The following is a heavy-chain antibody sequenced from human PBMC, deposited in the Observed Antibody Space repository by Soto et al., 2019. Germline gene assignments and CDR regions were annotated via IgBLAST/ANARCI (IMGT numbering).Heavy chain of an antibody. CDR3: AKPVLVPAAGYYYGMDV. CDR2: ISYDGSNK. CDR1: GFTFSSYG. Sequence: QVQLVESGGGVVQPGRSLRLSCAASGFTFSSYGMHWVRQAPGKGLEWVAVISYDGSNKYYADSVKGRFTISRDNSKNTLYLQMNSLRAEDTAVYYCAKPVLVPAAGYYYGMDVWGQGTTVTLSS. V-gene: IGHV3-30*18. J-gene: IGHJ6*02. D-gene: IGHD2-2*01.